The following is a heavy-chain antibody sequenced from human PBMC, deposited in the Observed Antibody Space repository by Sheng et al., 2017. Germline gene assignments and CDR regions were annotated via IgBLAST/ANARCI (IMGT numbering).Heavy chain of an antibody. V-gene: IGHV3-30*19. CDR2: ISFDGNNI. D-gene: IGHD2-8*01. CDR3: GRGLMVPAYDAFDL. CDR1: GFTFSSYG. Sequence: QVQLVESGGGVVQPGRSLRLSCAASGFTFSSYGMHWVRQAPGKGLEWVATISFDGNNIYYVDSVKGRFTISRDNSKNTLYLQMIGLRAEDTAVYYCGRGLMVPAYDAFDLWGQGTMVTVSS. J-gene: IGHJ3*01.